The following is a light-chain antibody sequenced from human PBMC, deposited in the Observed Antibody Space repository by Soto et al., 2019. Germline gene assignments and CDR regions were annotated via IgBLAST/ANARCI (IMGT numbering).Light chain of an antibody. Sequence: QSALTQPASVSGSPGQSITIACTVTRSDVGSHNLVSWYQQHPGQAPKLMIYEVSKRPLGVSARFSASKSGNTASLTISGLQAEDEADYYCCSYGGSRAVFGGRTQLTVL. V-gene: IGLV2-23*02. CDR2: EVS. J-gene: IGLJ7*01. CDR1: RSDVGSHNL. CDR3: CSYGGSRAV.